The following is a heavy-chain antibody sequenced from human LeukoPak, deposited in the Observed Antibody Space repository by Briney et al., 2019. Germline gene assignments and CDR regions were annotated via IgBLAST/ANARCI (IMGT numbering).Heavy chain of an antibody. CDR2: IYHSGST. V-gene: IGHV4-30-2*01. CDR3: ARGSTTRGLNWFDP. D-gene: IGHD4-11*01. CDR1: GGSISSGGYS. Sequence: SETLSLTCAVSGGSISSGGYSWSWIRQPPGKGLEWIGYIYHSGSTYYNPSLKSRVTISVDRSKNQFSLKLSSVTAADTAVYYCARGSTTRGLNWFDPWGQGTLVTVSS. J-gene: IGHJ5*02.